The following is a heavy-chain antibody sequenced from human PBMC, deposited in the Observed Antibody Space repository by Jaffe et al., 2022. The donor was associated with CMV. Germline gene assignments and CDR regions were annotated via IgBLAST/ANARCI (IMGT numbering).Heavy chain of an antibody. CDR2: IYYSGST. J-gene: IGHJ4*02. D-gene: IGHD1-26*01. V-gene: IGHV4-39*01. CDR1: GGSISSSSYY. Sequence: QLQLQESGPGLVKPSETLSLTCTVSGGSISSSSYYWGWIRQPPGKGLEWIGSIYYSGSTYYNPSLKSRVTISVDTSKNQFSLKLSSVTAADTAVYYCASGQWELLPFYFDYWGQGTLVTVSS. CDR3: ASGQWELLPFYFDY.